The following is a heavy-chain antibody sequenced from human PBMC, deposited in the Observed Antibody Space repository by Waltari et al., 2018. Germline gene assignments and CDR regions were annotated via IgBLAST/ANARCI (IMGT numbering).Heavy chain of an antibody. V-gene: IGHV4-4*07. D-gene: IGHD6-13*01. CDR1: GGSISSSY. J-gene: IGHJ3*02. Sequence: QVQLQESGPGLVKPSETLSLTCPVPGGSISSSYWSWIRQPDGKGLEWIGRIYTSGSTNYNPSLKSRVTMSVDTSKNQFSLKLSSVTAADTAVYYCARDRQRGSSWTRPDDAFDIWGQGTMVTVSS. CDR2: IYTSGST. CDR3: ARDRQRGSSWTRPDDAFDI.